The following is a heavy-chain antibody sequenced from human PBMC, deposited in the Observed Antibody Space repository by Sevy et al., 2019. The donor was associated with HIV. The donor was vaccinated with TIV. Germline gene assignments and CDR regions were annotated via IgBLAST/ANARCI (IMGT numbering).Heavy chain of an antibody. D-gene: IGHD3-10*01. V-gene: IGHV3-30*18. CDR2: ISYDGSNK. Sequence: GGSLRLSCAASGFTFSSYGMHWVRQAPGKGLEWVAVISYDGSNKSYADSVKGRFTISRDNSKNTLYLQMNSLRAEDTAVYYCAKDLSYYGSGSFFDYWGQGTLVTVSS. CDR1: GFTFSSYG. CDR3: AKDLSYYGSGSFFDY. J-gene: IGHJ4*02.